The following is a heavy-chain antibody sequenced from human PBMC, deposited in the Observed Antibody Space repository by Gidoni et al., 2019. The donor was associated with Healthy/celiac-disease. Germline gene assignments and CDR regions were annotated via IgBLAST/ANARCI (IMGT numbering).Heavy chain of an antibody. CDR1: GFTFSDHY. D-gene: IGHD1-26*01. CDR3: ARRIVGATTDYFDY. Sequence: EVQLVESGGGWVQPGGSLRLSCAASGFTFSDHYMDWVRQAPGKGLELVGRTRNKANSYTTEYAASVKGRFTISRDDSKNSLYLQMNSLKTEDTAVYYCARRIVGATTDYFDYWGQGTLVTVS. V-gene: IGHV3-72*01. J-gene: IGHJ4*02. CDR2: TRNKANSYTT.